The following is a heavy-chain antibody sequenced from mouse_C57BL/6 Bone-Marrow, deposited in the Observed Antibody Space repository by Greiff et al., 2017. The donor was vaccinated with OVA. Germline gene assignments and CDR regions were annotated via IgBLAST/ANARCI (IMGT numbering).Heavy chain of an antibody. CDR2: IYPGDGDT. V-gene: IGHV1-82*01. D-gene: IGHD1-1*01. CDR1: GYAFSSSW. CDR3: ARDGYYGSGFAY. Sequence: VQLQQSGPELVKPGASVKISCKASGYAFSSSWMNWVKQRPGKGLEWIGRIYPGDGDTNYNGKFKGKATLTADKSSSTAYMQLSSLTSEDSAVYFCARDGYYGSGFAYWGQGTLVTVSA. J-gene: IGHJ3*01.